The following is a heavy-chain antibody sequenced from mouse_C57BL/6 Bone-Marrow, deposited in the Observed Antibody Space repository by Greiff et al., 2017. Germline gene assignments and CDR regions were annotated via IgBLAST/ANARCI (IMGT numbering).Heavy chain of an antibody. CDR3: ARRDYDWFAY. V-gene: IGHV5-6*01. J-gene: IGHJ3*01. Sequence: EVQLQQSGGDLVKPGGSLKLSCAASGFTFSSYGMSCVRQTPDKRLEWVATISSGGSYTYYPDSVKGRFTISRDNAKNTLYLQMSSLKSEDTAMYYCARRDYDWFAYWGQGTLVTVSA. D-gene: IGHD2-4*01. CDR1: GFTFSSYG. CDR2: ISSGGSYT.